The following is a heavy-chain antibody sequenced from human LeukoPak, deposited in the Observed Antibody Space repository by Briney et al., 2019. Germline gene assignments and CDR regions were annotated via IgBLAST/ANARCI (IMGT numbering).Heavy chain of an antibody. J-gene: IGHJ6*02. D-gene: IGHD1-14*01. CDR2: FYSSGST. CDR1: GGSISGSSYY. CDR3: ARHSDVRMFYYGMDV. V-gene: IGHV4-39*01. Sequence: SETLSLTCTVSGGSISGSSYYWVWIRHSPGKGLEWIGNFYSSGSTYYNPSLQSRVTISVDTSKNQFSLNLTSVTAADTAVYYCARHSDVRMFYYGMDVWGQGTTVTVSS.